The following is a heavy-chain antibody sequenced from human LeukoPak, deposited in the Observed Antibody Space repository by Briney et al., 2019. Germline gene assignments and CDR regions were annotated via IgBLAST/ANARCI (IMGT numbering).Heavy chain of an antibody. CDR3: AKGHTIAHDAFDI. Sequence: GGSLRLSCAASGFTFGSYAMSWVRQAPGKGLEWVSAISGSGGSTYYADSVKGRFTISRDNSKNTLYLQMNSLRAEDTAVYYCAKGHTIAHDAFDIWGRGTMVTVSS. J-gene: IGHJ3*02. V-gene: IGHV3-23*01. CDR1: GFTFGSYA. CDR2: ISGSGGST. D-gene: IGHD3-9*01.